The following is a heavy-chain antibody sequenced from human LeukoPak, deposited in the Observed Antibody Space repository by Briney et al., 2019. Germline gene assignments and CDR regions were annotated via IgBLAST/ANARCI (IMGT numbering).Heavy chain of an antibody. J-gene: IGHJ4*02. CDR2: IIPIFGTA. Sequence: ASVKVSCKASGGTFSSYAISWVRQAPGQGLEWMGGIIPIFGTANYAQKFQGRVTMTEDTSTDTAYMELSSLRSEDTAVYYCATVGGGIWFGEDYWGQGTLVTVSS. D-gene: IGHD3-10*01. CDR1: GGTFSSYA. V-gene: IGHV1-69*06. CDR3: ATVGGGIWFGEDY.